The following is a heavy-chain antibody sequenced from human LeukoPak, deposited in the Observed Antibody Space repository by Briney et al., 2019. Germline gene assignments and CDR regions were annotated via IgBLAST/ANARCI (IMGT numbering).Heavy chain of an antibody. CDR3: ATTATAGTFAFDI. J-gene: IGHJ3*02. CDR1: GFTVSSNY. D-gene: IGHD6-13*01. CDR2: IYSGGST. Sequence: GGSLRLSCAASGFTVSSNYMSWVRQAPGKGLEWVSVIYSGGSTYYADSVKGRFTVPRDNSKNTLYLQMNSLRAEDTAVYYCATTATAGTFAFDIWGQGTMVTVSS. V-gene: IGHV3-53*01.